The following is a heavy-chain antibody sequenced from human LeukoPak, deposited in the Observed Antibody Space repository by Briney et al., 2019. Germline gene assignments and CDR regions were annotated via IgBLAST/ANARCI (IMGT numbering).Heavy chain of an antibody. CDR1: GYTFTSNG. J-gene: IGHJ4*02. CDR2: ISTNNGDT. CDR3: ARASVVVPTAISDY. V-gene: IGHV1-18*01. D-gene: IGHD2-2*02. Sequence: GASVKVSCKASGYTFTSNGISWVRQAPGQGLEWMGWISTNNGDTKYGKKFQGRVIMTTDTSTSTTYMEVRSLRSDDTAVYYCARASVVVPTAISDYWGQGTLVTVSS.